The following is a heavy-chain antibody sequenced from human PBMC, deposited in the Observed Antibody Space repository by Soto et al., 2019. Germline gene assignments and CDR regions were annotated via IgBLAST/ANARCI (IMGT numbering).Heavy chain of an antibody. CDR1: GDSVSSDGAG. CDR2: TYYRSKWYN. D-gene: IGHD3-3*01. V-gene: IGHV6-1*01. J-gene: IGHJ4*02. CDR3: ARDSDFGY. Sequence: PSQTLSLTCAISGDSVSSDGAGWSWVRQSPSRGLEWLGRTYYRSKWYNEYPVSVKSRITINPDTSRNQSSLQLKSVTPDDSAVYYCARDSDFGYWGRGTQVTVSS.